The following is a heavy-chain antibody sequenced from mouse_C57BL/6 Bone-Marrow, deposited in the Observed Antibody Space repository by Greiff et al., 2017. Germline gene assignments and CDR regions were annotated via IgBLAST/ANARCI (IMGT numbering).Heavy chain of an antibody. J-gene: IGHJ4*01. CDR1: GYTFTTYR. CDR2: FNPSNGGT. Sequence: QVQLQQPGTELVKPGASVKLSCKASGYTFTTYRMHWVKQRPGPGLEWIGNFNPSNGGTNYNEQFKSKATLTVDKSSSTAYMQLSSLTSDDSAVYYCARLRITRVVARGYAMDYWGQGTSVTVSS. V-gene: IGHV1-53*01. CDR3: ARLRITRVVARGYAMDY. D-gene: IGHD1-1*01.